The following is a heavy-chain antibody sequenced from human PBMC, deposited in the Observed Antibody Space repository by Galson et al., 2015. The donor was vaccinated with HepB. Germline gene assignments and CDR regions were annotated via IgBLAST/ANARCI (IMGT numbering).Heavy chain of an antibody. Sequence: SLRLSCAASGFTFSTYIMNWVRQAPGQGLEWVSSISSSRSYIYYADSGKGRFTISRDNATNSLYLHMNSLRAEDTAVYYCARDLGAVAGMSWGQGTLVTVSS. CDR3: ARDLGAVAGMS. D-gene: IGHD6-19*01. J-gene: IGHJ4*02. V-gene: IGHV3-21*01. CDR2: ISSSRSYI. CDR1: GFTFSTYI.